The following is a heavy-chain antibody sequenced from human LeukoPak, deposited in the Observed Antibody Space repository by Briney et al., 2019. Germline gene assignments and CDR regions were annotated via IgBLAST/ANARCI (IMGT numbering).Heavy chain of an antibody. Sequence: GGLRLSCAASGFIFPSSWMGWVRQAPGKGLEWVANIKKDGSTKYYMDSLKGRFTISRDNAKNPLYLQMDSLRADDTAVYCCARHGDYCFDSWGQGALVTVSS. CDR2: IKKDGSTK. V-gene: IGHV3-7*01. CDR3: ARHGDYCFDS. CDR1: GFIFPSSW. J-gene: IGHJ4*02. D-gene: IGHD4-17*01.